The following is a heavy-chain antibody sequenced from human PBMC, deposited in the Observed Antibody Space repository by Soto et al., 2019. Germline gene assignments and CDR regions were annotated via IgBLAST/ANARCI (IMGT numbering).Heavy chain of an antibody. CDR3: ARAPPGPSPRWVL. D-gene: IGHD3-10*01. V-gene: IGHV4-30-2*06. J-gene: IGHJ6*02. CDR2: IYPTGTT. Sequence: QLQLRESGSGLVKPSETLSLTCTVSGGSISSGGYSWSWIRQSPEKVLEWLGCIYPTGTTYYHPSLKSRVTISVDTSRNQFSLNLTSVTAADTAVYFCARAPPGPSPRWVLWGQGTTVTVSS. CDR1: GGSISSGGYS.